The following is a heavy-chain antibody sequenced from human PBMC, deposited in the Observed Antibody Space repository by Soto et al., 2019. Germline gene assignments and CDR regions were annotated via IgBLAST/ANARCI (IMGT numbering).Heavy chain of an antibody. CDR3: ARAGDCGDSCYAFDI. CDR2: ISSSGSTI. V-gene: IGHV3-11*01. Sequence: GGSLRLSCAASGFTFSDYYMSWIRQAPRKGLEWVSYISSSGSTIYYTDSVKGRFTISRDNAKNSLYLQMNSLRAEDTSVYYCARAGDCGDSCYAFDIWGQGTMVTVSS. J-gene: IGHJ3*02. CDR1: GFTFSDYY. D-gene: IGHD2-15*01.